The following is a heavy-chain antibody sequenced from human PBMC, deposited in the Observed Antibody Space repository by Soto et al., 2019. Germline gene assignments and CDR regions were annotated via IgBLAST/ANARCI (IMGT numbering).Heavy chain of an antibody. Sequence: EVQLLESGGGLAQRGGSLRLSCAASGFTLSSNGMSWIRKAPGKGLKWVSAINGGRTYYADSVRGRFTISRDDSKNTLFLQMNSLRVEDTAVYYCAKEGSPPFFDYWGRGSLVTVSS. D-gene: IGHD3-10*01. CDR2: INGGRT. CDR3: AKEGSPPFFDY. V-gene: IGHV3-23*01. J-gene: IGHJ4*02. CDR1: GFTLSSNG.